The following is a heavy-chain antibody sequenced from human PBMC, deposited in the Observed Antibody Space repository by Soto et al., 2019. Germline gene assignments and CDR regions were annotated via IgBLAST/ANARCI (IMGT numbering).Heavy chain of an antibody. Sequence: SETMYITSTACGGRINSYYWSGIRQKQGKGLEWIGYIYYSGSTNYNPSLKSRVTISVDTSKNQFSLKLSSVTAADTAVYYCARAGPYGSGSYYWHDYYYYMDVWGKATTVTVSS. CDR1: GGRINSYY. V-gene: IGHV4-59*01. D-gene: IGHD3-10*01. J-gene: IGHJ6*03. CDR3: ARAGPYGSGSYYWHDYYYYMDV. CDR2: IYYSGST.